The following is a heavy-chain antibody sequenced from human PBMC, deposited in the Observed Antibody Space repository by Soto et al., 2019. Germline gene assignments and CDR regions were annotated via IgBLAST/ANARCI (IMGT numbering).Heavy chain of an antibody. CDR2: IGAYNGHT. V-gene: IGHV1-18*01. J-gene: IGHJ6*02. D-gene: IGHD3-22*01. Sequence: ASVKVSCKASGYTFTNSGISWVRQAPGQGLEWMGWIGAYNGHTKYAQKLQGRVTMTTDTSTSTAYMELRSLKSDDTAVYYCAREDYYDSSGYLPVRYYFGLDVWGQGTTVTVSS. CDR3: AREDYYDSSGYLPVRYYFGLDV. CDR1: GYTFTNSG.